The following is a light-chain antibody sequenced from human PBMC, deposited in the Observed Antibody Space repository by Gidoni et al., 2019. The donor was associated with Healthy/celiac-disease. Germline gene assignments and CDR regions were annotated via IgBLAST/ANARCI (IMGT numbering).Light chain of an antibody. CDR2: DAS. CDR1: QSVSSS. Sequence: EIVLTQSPATLSLSPGERATLSCRASQSVSSSLAWYQQKPGQAPRLLIYDASHRATGIPARFSGSGSGTDFTLTISSLEPEDFAVYYCQQRSNWPPRWTFGQGTKVEIK. J-gene: IGKJ1*01. CDR3: QQRSNWPPRWT. V-gene: IGKV3-11*01.